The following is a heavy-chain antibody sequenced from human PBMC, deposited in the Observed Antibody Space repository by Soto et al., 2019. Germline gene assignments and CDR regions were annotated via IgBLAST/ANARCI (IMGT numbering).Heavy chain of an antibody. CDR3: AKDLVLRDLLTGYYHPSIHY. J-gene: IGHJ4*02. Sequence: PGGSLRLSCAASGFTFSSYAMSWVRQAPGKGLEWVSAISGSGGSTYYADSVKGRFTISRDNSKNTLYLQMNSLRAEDTAVYYCAKDLVLRDLLTGYYHPSIHYWGQGTIVTVYS. D-gene: IGHD3-9*01. CDR1: GFTFSSYA. V-gene: IGHV3-23*01. CDR2: ISGSGGST.